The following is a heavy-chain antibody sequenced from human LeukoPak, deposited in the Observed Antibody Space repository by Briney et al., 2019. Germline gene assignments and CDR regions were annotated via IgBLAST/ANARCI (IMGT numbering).Heavy chain of an antibody. CDR1: GFTFNSYA. D-gene: IGHD1-26*01. J-gene: IGHJ4*02. V-gene: IGHV3-30*04. CDR2: ISYDGGNK. Sequence: GGSLRLSCAASGFTFNSYAMHWVRQAPGKGLEGVAVISYDGGNKYYADSVKGRFTISRDNSKNTLYLQMNSLRAEDTAVYYCAKDRQLIVGAPPAGYFDYWGQGTLVTVSS. CDR3: AKDRQLIVGAPPAGYFDY.